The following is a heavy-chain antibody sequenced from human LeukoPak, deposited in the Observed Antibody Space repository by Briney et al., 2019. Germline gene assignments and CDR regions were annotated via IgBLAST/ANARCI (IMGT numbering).Heavy chain of an antibody. Sequence: ASVKVSCKASGYTFTSYYMHWVRQAPGQGLEWMGGIIPIFGTANYAQKFQGRVTITADESTSTAYMELSSLRSEDTAVYYCAREPGSYFDYWGQGTLVTVSS. CDR2: IIPIFGTA. CDR3: AREPGSYFDY. CDR1: GYTFTSYY. V-gene: IGHV1-69*13. J-gene: IGHJ4*02.